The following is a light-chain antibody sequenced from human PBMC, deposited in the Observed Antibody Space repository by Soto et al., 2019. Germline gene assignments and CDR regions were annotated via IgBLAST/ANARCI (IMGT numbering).Light chain of an antibody. CDR2: EVT. J-gene: IGLJ3*02. CDR3: TSYVGNDIWV. CDR1: SSDVGAYKY. V-gene: IGLV2-8*01. Sequence: QSALTQPPSASGSPGQSVTISCTGTSSDVGAYKYVSWYQQYPGKAPKLMIYEVTKRPSGVPDRFSGSKSGNTASLTVSWLKAEDEADYYCTSYVGNDIWVFGGGTQLTVL.